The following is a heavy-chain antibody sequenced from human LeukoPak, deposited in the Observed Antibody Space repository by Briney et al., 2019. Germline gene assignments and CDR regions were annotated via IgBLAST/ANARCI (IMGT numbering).Heavy chain of an antibody. CDR3: ARIGSYGSGTFTGY. CDR1: GGTFSSYA. CDR2: IIPIFGTA. V-gene: IGHV1-69*06. D-gene: IGHD3-10*01. Sequence: SVKVSCKASGGTFSSYAISWVRQAPGQGLEWMGGIIPIFGTANYAQKFQGRVTITADKSTSTAYMELSSLRSEDTAVYHCARIGSYGSGTFTGYWGQGTLVTVSS. J-gene: IGHJ4*02.